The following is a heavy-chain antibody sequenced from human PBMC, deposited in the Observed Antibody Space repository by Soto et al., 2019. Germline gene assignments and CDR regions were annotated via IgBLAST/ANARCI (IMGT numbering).Heavy chain of an antibody. V-gene: IGHV3-23*01. CDR3: VKDEGTSSTVFDY. D-gene: IGHD4-4*01. CDR2: ISATDGKT. J-gene: IGHJ4*02. CDR1: GFTFKAYA. Sequence: LRLSCLASGFTFKAYAMGWVRQAPGKGLEWVSSISATDGKTYYADSVRGRSMISRDNSRNSLFLQMNGLRPDDSALYYCVKDEGTSSTVFDYWGQGTPVTVSS.